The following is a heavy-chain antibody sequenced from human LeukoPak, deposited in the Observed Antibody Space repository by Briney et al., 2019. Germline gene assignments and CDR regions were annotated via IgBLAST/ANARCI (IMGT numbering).Heavy chain of an antibody. Sequence: GGSLRLSCAASGFTFSSYSMNWVRQAPGKGLEWVSSISSSSSYIYYADSVKGRFTISRDNATNSLYLQMNSLRAEDTAVYYCARVPFFGSGGYDYWGQGTLVTVSS. CDR1: GFTFSSYS. D-gene: IGHD2-15*01. CDR3: ARVPFFGSGGYDY. CDR2: ISSSSSYI. V-gene: IGHV3-21*01. J-gene: IGHJ4*02.